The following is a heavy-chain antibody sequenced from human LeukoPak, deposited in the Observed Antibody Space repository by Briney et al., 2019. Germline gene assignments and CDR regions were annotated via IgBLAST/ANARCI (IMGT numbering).Heavy chain of an antibody. J-gene: IGHJ3*02. CDR2: INHSGST. CDR3: ARRHLGYCSSTSCLSTKRAFDI. CDR1: GGSFSGYY. D-gene: IGHD2-2*01. Sequence: SETLSLTCAVYGGSFSGYYWSWIRQPPERGLEWIGEINHSGSTNYNPSLKSRVAISVDTSKNQFSLKLSSVTAADTAVYYCARRHLGYCSSTSCLSTKRAFDIWGQGTMVTVSS. V-gene: IGHV4-34*01.